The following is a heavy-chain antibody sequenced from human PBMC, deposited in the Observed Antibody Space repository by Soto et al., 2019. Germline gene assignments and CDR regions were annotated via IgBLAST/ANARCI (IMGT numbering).Heavy chain of an antibody. Sequence: QMQLEESGPGLVKPSETLSLTCSSSGGSVSDYDWYWIRQSPGKGLEWIGDLSSSGATSYSPPLKSRVPLSLDPTKKQLSLNMTSVTAADAALYYRASNSCNDDADRDGTWNIWGQGTQVTVSS. CDR2: LSSSGAT. D-gene: IGHD2-2*01. CDR3: ASNSCNDDADRDGTWNI. J-gene: IGHJ3*02. V-gene: IGHV4-59*08. CDR1: GGSVSDYD.